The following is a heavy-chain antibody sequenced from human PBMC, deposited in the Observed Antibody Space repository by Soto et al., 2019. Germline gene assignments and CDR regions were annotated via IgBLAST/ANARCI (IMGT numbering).Heavy chain of an antibody. D-gene: IGHD4-17*01. CDR3: ARGVYGDYVVLDY. CDR2: IIPILGIA. CDR1: GGTFSSYT. V-gene: IGHV1-69*02. J-gene: IGHJ4*02. Sequence: ASVKVSCKASGGTFSSYTISWVRQAPGQGLEWMGRIIPILGIANYAQKFQGRVTITADKSTSTAYMELSSLRSEDTAVYYCARGVYGDYVVLDYWGQGTLVTVSS.